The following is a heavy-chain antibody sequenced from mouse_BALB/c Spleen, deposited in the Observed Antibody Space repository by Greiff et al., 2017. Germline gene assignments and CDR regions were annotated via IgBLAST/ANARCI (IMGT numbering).Heavy chain of an antibody. CDR2: ISSGSSTI. J-gene: IGHJ2*01. V-gene: IGHV5-17*02. CDR1: GFTFSSFG. Sequence: EVMLVESGGGLVQPGGSRKLSCAASGFTFSSFGMHWVRQAPEKGLEWVAYISSGSSTIYYADTVKGRFTISRDNPKNTLFLQMTSLRSEDTAMYYCARLSWDYYFDYWGQGTTLTVSS. CDR3: ARLSWDYYFDY. D-gene: IGHD4-1*01.